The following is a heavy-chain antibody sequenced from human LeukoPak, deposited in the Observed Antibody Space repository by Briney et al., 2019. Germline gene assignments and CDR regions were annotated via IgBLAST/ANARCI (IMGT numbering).Heavy chain of an antibody. J-gene: IGHJ6*03. CDR3: GRSFRTAGIHYYYMDV. CDR1: GGSISSHC. V-gene: IGHV4-59*11. Sequence: PSETLSLTCTVSGGSISSHCWSWIRQPPGKGLEWIGYIYYSGSTNYNPSLKSRVTMSVDTSKNQFSLKLTSVTAADTAVYYCGRSFRTAGIHYYYMDVWGKGTTVTVSS. D-gene: IGHD6-13*01. CDR2: IYYSGST.